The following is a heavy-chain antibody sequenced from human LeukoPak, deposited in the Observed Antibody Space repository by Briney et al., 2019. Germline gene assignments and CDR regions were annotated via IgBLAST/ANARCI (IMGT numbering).Heavy chain of an antibody. CDR1: GGTFSSYA. V-gene: IGHV1-69*13. CDR2: IIPIFGTA. D-gene: IGHD3-22*01. J-gene: IGHJ3*02. CDR3: ARGGRYYDSSGYSSGHAFDI. Sequence: ASVKVSCKASGGTFSSYAISWVRQAPGQGLEWMGGIIPIFGTANYAQKFQGRVTFTADESTSTAYMELSSLRSEDTAVYYCARGGRYYDSSGYSSGHAFDIWGQGTMVTVSS.